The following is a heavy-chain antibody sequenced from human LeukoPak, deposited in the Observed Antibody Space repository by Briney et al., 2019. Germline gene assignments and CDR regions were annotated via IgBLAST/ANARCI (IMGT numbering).Heavy chain of an antibody. Sequence: GGSLRLSCAASGFTFSSNWMHWVRQAPGKGLVWVSRINSDGSSTSYADSVKGRFTISRDNAKNTLYLQMNSLRAEDTAVYCCASPGTTVTTRNAFDIWGQGTMVTVSS. J-gene: IGHJ3*02. CDR3: ASPGTTVTTRNAFDI. CDR2: INSDGSST. V-gene: IGHV3-74*01. D-gene: IGHD4-17*01. CDR1: GFTFSSNW.